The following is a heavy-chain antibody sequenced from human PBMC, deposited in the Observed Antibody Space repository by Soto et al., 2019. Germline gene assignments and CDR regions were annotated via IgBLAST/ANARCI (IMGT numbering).Heavy chain of an antibody. CDR1: GFTFAEYA. J-gene: IGHJ4*02. V-gene: IGHV3-9*01. D-gene: IGHD6-19*01. Sequence: GVSQSLSCPASGFTFAEYAMHWVRPANGKGLEWVSGITWNSGNIGYADSVKGRFTISRDNANNSLFLQMNSLRPEDTAVYYGAKDHLGGAVAVPCFDDRGQGALVTFSS. CDR3: AKDHLGGAVAVPCFDD. CDR2: ITWNSGNI.